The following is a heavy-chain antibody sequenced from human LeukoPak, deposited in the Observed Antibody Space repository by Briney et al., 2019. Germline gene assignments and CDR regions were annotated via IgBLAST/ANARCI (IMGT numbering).Heavy chain of an antibody. J-gene: IGHJ6*02. V-gene: IGHV3-23*01. Sequence: PGGSLRLSCAASGFTFSNYAMNWVRQAPGKGLEWVSMISHSGGITYYADSVKGRFTISRDNSRNTLYLQMNSLSADDTAVYHCAKELALLDYGRGYYYYGLDVWGLGTTLTVSS. CDR1: GFTFSNYA. CDR3: AKELALLDYGRGYYYYGLDV. CDR2: ISHSGGIT. D-gene: IGHD4-17*01.